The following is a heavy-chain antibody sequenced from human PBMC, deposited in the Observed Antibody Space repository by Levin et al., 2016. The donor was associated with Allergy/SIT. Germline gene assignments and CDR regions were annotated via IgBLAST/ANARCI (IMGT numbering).Heavy chain of an antibody. J-gene: IGHJ4*02. Sequence: WIRQPPGKALEWLALIDWENNKYYSTSLKTRLSISKDTSKNQVVLTVTTVDPVDTATYYCARTTVRHEKIAVAGAGPSDYWGQGTLVTVSS. CDR3: ARTTVRHEKIAVAGAGPSDY. D-gene: IGHD6-19*01. CDR2: IDWENNK. V-gene: IGHV2-70*12.